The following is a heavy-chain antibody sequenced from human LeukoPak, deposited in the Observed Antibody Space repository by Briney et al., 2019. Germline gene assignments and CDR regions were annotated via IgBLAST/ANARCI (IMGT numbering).Heavy chain of an antibody. D-gene: IGHD5-18*01. Sequence: GASVTVSCKASGYTFINYGSSWVRQAPGQGLEWMGWISAYNGNINYAQKLQGRVTMTTDTSTSTVYMELKSLRSDDTAVYYCARATLSGYSCGSFNYWGQGTLVTVSS. V-gene: IGHV1-18*01. CDR3: ARATLSGYSCGSFNY. CDR2: ISAYNGNI. J-gene: IGHJ4*02. CDR1: GYTFINYG.